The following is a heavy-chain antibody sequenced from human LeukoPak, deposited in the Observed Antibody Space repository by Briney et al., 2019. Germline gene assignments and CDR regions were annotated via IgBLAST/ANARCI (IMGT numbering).Heavy chain of an antibody. CDR2: IYTSGST. D-gene: IGHD6-6*01. CDR1: GGSISSYY. J-gene: IGHJ6*03. V-gene: IGHV4-4*07. CDR3: AREQQLAYNYYYYYMDV. Sequence: SETLSLTCTVSGGSISSYYWSWIRQPAGKGLEWIGRIYTSGSTNYNPSLKSRVTMSVDTSKNQFSLKLSSVTAADTAVYYCAREQQLAYNYYYYYMDVWGKGTTVTVSS.